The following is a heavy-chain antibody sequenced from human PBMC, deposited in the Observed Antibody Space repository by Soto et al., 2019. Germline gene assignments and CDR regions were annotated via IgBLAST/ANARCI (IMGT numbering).Heavy chain of an antibody. CDR2: IYWDDAE. Sequence: QITLKESGPTLVKPTQTLTLTCTFSGFSLSTSGVGLGWIRQPPGKALEWLALIYWDDAERYRASLKSRLTITKDTSKNQVVLTMTNMDPVDTGTYCCVRKKNYCSGGTCYNDSFDFWGQGTMVTVSS. CDR1: GFSLSTSGVG. CDR3: VRKKNYCSGGTCYNDSFDF. V-gene: IGHV2-5*04. D-gene: IGHD2-15*01. J-gene: IGHJ3*01.